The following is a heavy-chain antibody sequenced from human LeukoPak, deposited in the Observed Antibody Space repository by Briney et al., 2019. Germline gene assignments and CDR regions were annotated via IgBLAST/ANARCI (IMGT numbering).Heavy chain of an antibody. D-gene: IGHD6-19*01. CDR2: INHSGGT. Sequence: GSLRLSCAASGFTFSSYARSWIRQPPGKGLEWIGEINHSGGTNYNPSLKSRVTISVDTSKNQFSLKLSSVTAADTAVYYCARWSHWSAVAGRNFDYWGQGTLVTVSS. CDR1: GFTFSSYA. V-gene: IGHV4-34*01. J-gene: IGHJ4*02. CDR3: ARWSHWSAVAGRNFDY.